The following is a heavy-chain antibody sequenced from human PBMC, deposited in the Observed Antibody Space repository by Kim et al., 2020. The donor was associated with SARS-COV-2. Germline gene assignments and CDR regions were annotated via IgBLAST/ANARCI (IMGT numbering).Heavy chain of an antibody. J-gene: IGHJ3*02. Sequence: GGSLRLSCAASGFTFSNYGMHWVRQAPGKGLEWVAVISYDGRNTYYADSVKGRFTISRDNSRNTLYLQMNSRRAEDTAVYYCANFGFDRPDYNDAFAIWGQETMVTVSS. CDR3: ANFGFDRPDYNDAFAI. CDR2: ISYDGRNT. V-gene: IGHV3-30*18. D-gene: IGHD3-22*01. CDR1: GFTFSNYG.